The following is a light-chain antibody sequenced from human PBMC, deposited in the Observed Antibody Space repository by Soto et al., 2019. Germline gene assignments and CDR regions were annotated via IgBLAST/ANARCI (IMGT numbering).Light chain of an antibody. Sequence: DIVMTQSPASLAVSLGERATINCKSSQSVLYSSNNKNYLAWYQLKPGQPPKLLISWASTRESGVPDRFSGSGSGTDFTLTIRSLQAEDVAVYYCHQYYRLGTFGGGTKVEIK. J-gene: IGKJ4*01. CDR3: HQYYRLGT. V-gene: IGKV4-1*01. CDR2: WAS. CDR1: QSVLYSSNNKNY.